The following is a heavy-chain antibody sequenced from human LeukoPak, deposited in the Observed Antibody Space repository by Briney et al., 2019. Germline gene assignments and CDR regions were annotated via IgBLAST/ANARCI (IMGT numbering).Heavy chain of an antibody. CDR3: ARALRYFDWLLYKYNWFDP. J-gene: IGHJ5*02. Sequence: SETLSLTCTVSGGSISSSSYYWGWIRQPPGKGLEWIGSIYYSGSTYYNPSLKSRVTISVDTSKNQFSLKLSSVTAADTAVYYCARALRYFDWLLYKYNWFDPWGQGTLVTVSS. CDR2: IYYSGST. V-gene: IGHV4-39*07. CDR1: GGSISSSSYY. D-gene: IGHD3-9*01.